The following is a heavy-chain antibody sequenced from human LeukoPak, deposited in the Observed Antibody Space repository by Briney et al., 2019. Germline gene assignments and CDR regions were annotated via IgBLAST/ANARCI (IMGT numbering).Heavy chain of an antibody. CDR2: IIPIFGTA. V-gene: IGHV1-69*01. CDR1: GGTFSSYA. Sequence: ASVKVSCKASGGTFSSYAISWVRQAPGQGLEWMGGIIPIFGTANYAQKFQGRVTITADESTSTAYMELSSLRSEDTAVYYCARGPIPADYYDSSGYYYNAGDIWGQGTMVTVSS. J-gene: IGHJ3*02. CDR3: ARGPIPADYYDSSGYYYNAGDI. D-gene: IGHD3-22*01.